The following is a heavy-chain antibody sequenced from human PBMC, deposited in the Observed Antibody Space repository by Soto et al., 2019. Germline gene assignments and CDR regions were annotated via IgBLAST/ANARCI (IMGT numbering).Heavy chain of an antibody. V-gene: IGHV1-69*13. CDR3: ARAPILVGETTYESYIDY. D-gene: IGHD3-22*01. CDR1: GGTFSNFV. Sequence: SVKVSCKASGGTFSNFVISWVRQAPGQGLEWMGGNIPIFGTANYAQKFQGRVTIIADESTGTTSMELTSLRSEDTAVYYCARAPILVGETTYESYIDYWGQGTLVTVSS. CDR2: NIPIFGTA. J-gene: IGHJ4*02.